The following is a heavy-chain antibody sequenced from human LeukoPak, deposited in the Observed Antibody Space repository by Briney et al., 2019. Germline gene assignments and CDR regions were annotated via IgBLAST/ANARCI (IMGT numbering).Heavy chain of an antibody. Sequence: SETLSLTCTVSGGSISSYYWSWIRQPPGKGLEWIGYIYYSGSPTYNPSLKSRVTISVDTSKNQFSLKLSSVTAADTAVYYCARGPGDGDGYNENFDYWGQGTLVTVSS. D-gene: IGHD5-24*01. J-gene: IGHJ4*02. CDR3: ARGPGDGDGYNENFDY. CDR2: IYYSGSP. V-gene: IGHV4-59*01. CDR1: GGSISSYY.